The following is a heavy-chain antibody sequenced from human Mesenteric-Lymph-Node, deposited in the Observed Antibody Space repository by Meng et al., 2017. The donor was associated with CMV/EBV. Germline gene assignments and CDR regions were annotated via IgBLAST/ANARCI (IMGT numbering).Heavy chain of an antibody. Sequence: GESLKISCAASGFTFSSYSMNWVRQAPGKGLEWVSSISSSSSYIYYADSVKGRFTISRDNAKNSLYLQMNSLRAEDTAVYYCARGRVGGVDYWGQGTTVTVSS. CDR2: ISSSSSYI. D-gene: IGHD1-26*01. CDR1: GFTFSSYS. V-gene: IGHV3-21*01. J-gene: IGHJ4*03. CDR3: ARGRVGGVDY.